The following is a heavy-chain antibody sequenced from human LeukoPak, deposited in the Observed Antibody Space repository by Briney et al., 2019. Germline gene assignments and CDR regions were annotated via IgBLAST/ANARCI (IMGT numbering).Heavy chain of an antibody. J-gene: IGHJ4*02. CDR2: IYHSGTT. D-gene: IGHD3-22*01. CDR3: GRYYDSSGYSPISY. CDR1: SGSLSGYY. V-gene: IGHV4-59*01. Sequence: SQTLSLTCTVSSGSLSGYYWNWIRQPPGKGLEWIGNIYHSGTTNHNPSHKSRVTISIDASKKQFSLKLRSVTTADTAMYFCGRYYDSSGYSPISYWGQGILVTVSS.